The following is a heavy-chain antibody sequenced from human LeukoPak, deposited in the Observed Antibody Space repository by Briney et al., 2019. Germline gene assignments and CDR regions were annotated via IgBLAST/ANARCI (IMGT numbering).Heavy chain of an antibody. Sequence: SETLSLTCTVPGGSISSHYWSWIRQPPRKGLEWIGYIYYSGSTNYNPSLKSRVTISVDTSKNQLSLKLSSVTAADTAVYYCAGSYSSSSFLSPPYWGQGTLVTVSS. CDR2: IYYSGST. CDR1: GGSISSHY. CDR3: AGSYSSSSFLSPPY. V-gene: IGHV4-59*11. J-gene: IGHJ4*02. D-gene: IGHD6-6*01.